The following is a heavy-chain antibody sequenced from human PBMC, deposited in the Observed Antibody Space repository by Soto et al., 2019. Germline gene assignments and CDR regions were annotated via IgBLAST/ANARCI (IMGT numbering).Heavy chain of an antibody. CDR1: GGTFSSYA. J-gene: IGHJ6*02. CDR2: IVPIFGTA. Sequence: ASVKVSCKASGGTFSSYAISWVRQAPGQGLEWMGGIVPIFGTANYAQKFQGRVTITADESTSTAYMELSSLRSEDTAVYYCARGKRIWSGYHNYGMDVWGQGTTVTVSS. D-gene: IGHD3-3*01. V-gene: IGHV1-69*13. CDR3: ARGKRIWSGYHNYGMDV.